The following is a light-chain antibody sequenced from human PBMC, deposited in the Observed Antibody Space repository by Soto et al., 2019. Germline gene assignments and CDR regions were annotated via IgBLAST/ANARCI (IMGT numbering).Light chain of an antibody. CDR1: QNVTSNY. CDR3: QQYVSSRT. CDR2: GAS. Sequence: EFVLTQSPGTLALSPGARATLSCRASQNVTSNYLAWYQQRRGLAPRLLIYGASRRAAGISDRFSGSGSGTDFTLTISRLEPEDFAVYYCQQYVSSRTFGQGTKVDIK. V-gene: IGKV3-20*01. J-gene: IGKJ1*01.